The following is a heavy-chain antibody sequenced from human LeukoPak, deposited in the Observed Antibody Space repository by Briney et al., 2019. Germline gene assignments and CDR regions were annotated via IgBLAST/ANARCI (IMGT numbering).Heavy chain of an antibody. V-gene: IGHV1-2*02. J-gene: IGHJ6*02. CDR2: INPNSGGT. Sequence: ASVKVSCKASGYTFTGYYMHWVRQAPGQGLEWMGWINPNSGGTNYAQKLQGRVTMTTDTSTSTAYMELRSLRSDDTAVYYCAREYSSVFYYYCMDVWGQGTTVTVSS. D-gene: IGHD6-19*01. CDR3: AREYSSVFYYYCMDV. CDR1: GYTFTGYY.